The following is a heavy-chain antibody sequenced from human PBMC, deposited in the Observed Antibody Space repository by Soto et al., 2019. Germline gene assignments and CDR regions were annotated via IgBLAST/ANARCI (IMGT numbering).Heavy chain of an antibody. CDR1: GGTFSSYA. D-gene: IGHD3-22*01. J-gene: IGHJ6*02. Sequence: SVKVSCKASGGTFSSYAISWVRQAPVQGLEWMGGIISIYGTANYAQKFQGRVTITADESTSTAYMELSSLRSEDTAVYYCQYYYDSSGYQGPPYGMDVWGQGATVAVSS. V-gene: IGHV1-69*13. CDR3: QYYYDSSGYQGPPYGMDV. CDR2: IISIYGTA.